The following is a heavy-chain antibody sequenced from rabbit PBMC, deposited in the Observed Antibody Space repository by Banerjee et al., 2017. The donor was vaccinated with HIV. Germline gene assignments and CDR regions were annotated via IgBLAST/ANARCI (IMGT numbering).Heavy chain of an antibody. D-gene: IGHD1-1*01. CDR1: GFSFSSGYY. CDR2: IYADSSGTT. J-gene: IGHJ4*01. CDR3: ARDSHATSSAYYIPYYFNL. V-gene: IGHV1S43*01. Sequence: QQQLVESGGGLVKPGASLTLTCTASGFSFSSGYYMCWVRQAPGKGLEWIACIYADSSGTTYYASWAKGRFTISRSTSLNTVDLKMTSLTDADTATYFCARDSHATSSAYYIPYYFNLWGPGTLVTVS.